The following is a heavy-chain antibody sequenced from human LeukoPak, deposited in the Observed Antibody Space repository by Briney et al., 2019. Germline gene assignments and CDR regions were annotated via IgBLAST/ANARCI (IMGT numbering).Heavy chain of an antibody. CDR2: ISGSGGST. J-gene: IGHJ4*02. Sequence: QTGGSLRLSCAASGFTFSSYAMSWVRQAPGKGLEWVSAISGSGGSTYYADSVKGRFTISRDNSKNTLYLQMNSLRAEDTAVYYCARDLVSGSAFAYWGQGTLVTVSS. D-gene: IGHD1-26*01. CDR3: ARDLVSGSAFAY. V-gene: IGHV3-23*01. CDR1: GFTFSSYA.